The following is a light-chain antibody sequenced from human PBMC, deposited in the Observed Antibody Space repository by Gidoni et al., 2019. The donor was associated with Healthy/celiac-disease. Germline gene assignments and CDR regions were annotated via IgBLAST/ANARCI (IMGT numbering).Light chain of an antibody. Sequence: QSALTQPASVSGSPGQSITISCTGTSSDVGCYNYVSWYQQHPGNAPKLMIYDVSNRPSGVSNRVSGSKSGNTASLTISGLQAEDEADYYCSSYTSSSTYVFGTGTKVTVL. CDR3: SSYTSSSTYV. CDR2: DVS. J-gene: IGLJ1*01. CDR1: SSDVGCYNY. V-gene: IGLV2-14*01.